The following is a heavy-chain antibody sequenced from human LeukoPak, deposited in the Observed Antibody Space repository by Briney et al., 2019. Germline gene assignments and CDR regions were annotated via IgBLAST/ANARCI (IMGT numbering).Heavy chain of an antibody. CDR2: INHSGST. Sequence: SETLSLTCAVYGGSFSGYYWSWIRQPPGKGLEWIGEINHSGSTNYNPSLKGRVTISVDTSKNQFSLKLSSVTAADTAVYYCARALSITMVRGTPYMDVWGKGTTVTVSS. CDR1: GGSFSGYY. D-gene: IGHD3-10*01. J-gene: IGHJ6*03. CDR3: ARALSITMVRGTPYMDV. V-gene: IGHV4-34*01.